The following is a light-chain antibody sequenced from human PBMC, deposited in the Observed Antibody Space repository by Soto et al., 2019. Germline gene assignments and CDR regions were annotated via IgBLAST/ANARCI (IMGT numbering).Light chain of an antibody. Sequence: QSALTQPASVSGSPGQSITISCTGTSRDVGAYDYVSWYLQYPDKAPQLLIYYVDHRPSGVSSRFSGSKSGNTASLTISGHQADDEGDYYCCSYADGSIYFFGTGTKLTVL. CDR1: SRDVGAYDY. CDR3: CSYADGSIYF. V-gene: IGLV2-14*03. J-gene: IGLJ1*01. CDR2: YVD.